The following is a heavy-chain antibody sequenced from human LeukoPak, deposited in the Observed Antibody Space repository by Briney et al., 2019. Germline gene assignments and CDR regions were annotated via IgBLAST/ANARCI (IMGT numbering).Heavy chain of an antibody. J-gene: IGHJ4*02. V-gene: IGHV3-30*18. Sequence: GRSLRLSCAASGFTFSSYGMHWVRQAPGKGLEWVAVISYDGSNKYYADSVKGRFTISRDNSKNTLYLQMNSLRAEDTAVYYCAKVALIAARLGHFDYWGQGTLVTASS. CDR1: GFTFSSYG. CDR3: AKVALIAARLGHFDY. CDR2: ISYDGSNK. D-gene: IGHD6-6*01.